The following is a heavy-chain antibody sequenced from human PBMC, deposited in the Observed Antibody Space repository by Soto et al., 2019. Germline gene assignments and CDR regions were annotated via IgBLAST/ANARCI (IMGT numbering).Heavy chain of an antibody. CDR2: LYDLDGT. J-gene: IGHJ3*02. Sequence: GGSLRFSCAAFGFTVSGKKYVAWVRQAPGKGLEWVSALYDLDGTYYADSVKGRFTTSSDSSRTTVYLQMNSLRPDDTAVYSCATWHLQEHAYDIWGLGTMVTVS. V-gene: IGHV3-53*01. D-gene: IGHD1-1*01. CDR1: GFTVSGKKY. CDR3: ATWHLQEHAYDI.